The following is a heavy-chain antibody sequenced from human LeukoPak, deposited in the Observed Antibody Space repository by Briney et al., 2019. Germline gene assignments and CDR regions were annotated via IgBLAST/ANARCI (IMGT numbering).Heavy chain of an antibody. Sequence: ASVKVSCKASGYTFTSYGISWVRQAPGQGLEWMGWISAYNGNTNYAQKFQERVTITRDMSTSTAYMELSSLRSEDTAVYYCAAADITGTNDYWGQGTLVTVSS. J-gene: IGHJ4*02. CDR3: AAADITGTNDY. D-gene: IGHD1-7*01. CDR2: ISAYNGNT. V-gene: IGHV1-18*01. CDR1: GYTFTSYG.